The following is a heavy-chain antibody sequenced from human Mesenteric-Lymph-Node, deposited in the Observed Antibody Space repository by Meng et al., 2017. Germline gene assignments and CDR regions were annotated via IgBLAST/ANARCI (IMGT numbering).Heavy chain of an antibody. CDR2: MDYRGST. CDR1: GDSISSGDYF. CDR3: ARGELLWDY. D-gene: IGHD2-2*01. J-gene: IGHJ4*02. Sequence: VQLQESGPGLVKPSQTLSLTCTVSGDSISSGDYFWSWIRQPPGKGLEWIGYMDYRGSTFYNPSLKSRVTISVDTSKNQFSLKLSSVTAADTGVYFCARGELLWDYWGQGTLVTVSS. V-gene: IGHV4-30-4*01.